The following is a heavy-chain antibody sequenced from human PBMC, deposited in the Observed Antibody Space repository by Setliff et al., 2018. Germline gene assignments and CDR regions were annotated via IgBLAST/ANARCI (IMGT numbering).Heavy chain of an antibody. CDR2: IHGTEGT. J-gene: IGHJ4*02. CDR3: ARGYYNGRGYYYLPCSFDS. CDR1: DGSLYSGNYY. Sequence: LSLTCTVSDGSLYSGNYYWTWIRQPAGKALEWIGHIHGTEGTHYNPSLESRVTISRDKSPNQLSLMLRSVTAADTALYYCARGYYNGRGYYYLPCSFDSWGRGIVVTVS. D-gene: IGHD3-10*01. V-gene: IGHV4-61*09.